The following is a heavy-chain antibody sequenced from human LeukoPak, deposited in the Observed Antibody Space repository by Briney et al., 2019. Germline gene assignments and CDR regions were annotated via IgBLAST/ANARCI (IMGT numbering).Heavy chain of an antibody. J-gene: IGHJ3*02. Sequence: GGSLRLSCAASGFTFSTYAMHWVRQAPGKGLEWVAVISYDGSNKYYADSVKGRFTISRDYSKNTLYLQMNSLRAEDTAVYYCARDGSGSYGHAFDIRAKGQWSPSLQ. CDR2: ISYDGSNK. V-gene: IGHV3-30-3*01. CDR1: GFTFSTYA. CDR3: ARDGSGSYGHAFDI. D-gene: IGHD3-10*01.